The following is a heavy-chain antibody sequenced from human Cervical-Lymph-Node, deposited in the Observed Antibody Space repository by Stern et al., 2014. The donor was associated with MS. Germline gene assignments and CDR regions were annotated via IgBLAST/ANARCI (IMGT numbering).Heavy chain of an antibody. CDR1: GGSISSSNW. CDR3: AREGYSSSYDAFDI. Sequence: VQLVESGPGLVKPSGTLSLTCAVSGGSISSSNWWSWVRQPPGKGLEWIGEIYHSGSTNYNPSLNSCVTISVDKSKNKFSLKLSSVTAADTAVYYCAREGYSSSYDAFDIWGQGTMVTVSS. CDR2: IYHSGST. J-gene: IGHJ3*02. V-gene: IGHV4-4*02. D-gene: IGHD6-6*01.